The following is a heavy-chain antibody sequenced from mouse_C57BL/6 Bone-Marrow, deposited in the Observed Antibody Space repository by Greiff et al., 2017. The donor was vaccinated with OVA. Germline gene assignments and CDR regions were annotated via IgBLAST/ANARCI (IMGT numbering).Heavy chain of an antibody. J-gene: IGHJ4*01. CDR2: IHPNSGST. V-gene: IGHV1-64*01. CDR1: GYNFTSYW. D-gene: IGHD2-5*01. Sequence: VQLQQPGAELVKPGASVKLSCKASGYNFTSYWMHWVKQRPGQGLEWIGMIHPNSGSTNYNEKFKSKATLTVDKSSSTAYMQLSSLTSEDSAVYYCASYYSNYGGFAMDYWGQGTSVTVSS. CDR3: ASYYSNYGGFAMDY.